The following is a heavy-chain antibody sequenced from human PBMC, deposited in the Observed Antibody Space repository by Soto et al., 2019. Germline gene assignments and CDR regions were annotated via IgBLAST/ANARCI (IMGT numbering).Heavy chain of an antibody. D-gene: IGHD6-6*01. CDR1: GYSFTSYW. Sequence: GESLKISCKGSGYSFTSYWIGWVRQMPGKGLEWMAFIYPGDSDTRYSPPFQGQVTISADKSISTAYLQWSSLKASDSAMYYCARPMDEYSFYYAMDVWGQGTTVTVSS. J-gene: IGHJ6*02. CDR2: IYPGDSDT. V-gene: IGHV5-51*01. CDR3: ARPMDEYSFYYAMDV.